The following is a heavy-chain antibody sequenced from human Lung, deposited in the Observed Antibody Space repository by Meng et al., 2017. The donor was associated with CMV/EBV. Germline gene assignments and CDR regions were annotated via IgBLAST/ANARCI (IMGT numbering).Heavy chain of an antibody. CDR2: INSDGSST. D-gene: IGHD2-2*01. Sequence: LSHTCSAAGFTFSSYWMHWVRQAPGKGLVWVSRINSDGSSTSYADSVKGRFTISRDKAKHTLYLQTNSLRAEDTAVYYCARDGAVPAAISHFHHWGQGXPVTVSS. CDR3: ARDGAVPAAISHFHH. V-gene: IGHV3-74*01. CDR1: GFTFSSYW. J-gene: IGHJ1*01.